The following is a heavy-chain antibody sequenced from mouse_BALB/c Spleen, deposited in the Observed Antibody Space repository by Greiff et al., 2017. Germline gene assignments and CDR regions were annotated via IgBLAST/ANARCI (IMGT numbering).Heavy chain of an antibody. CDR1: GYAFSSSW. CDR2: IYPGDGDT. Sequence: VQLQQSGPELVKPGASVKISCKASGYAFSSSWMNWVKQRPGQGLEWIGRIYPGDGDTNYNGKFKGKATLTADKSSSTAYMQLSSLTSVDSAVYFCARSGELGRGFDYWGQGTTLTVSS. CDR3: ARSGELGRGFDY. J-gene: IGHJ2*01. V-gene: IGHV1-82*01. D-gene: IGHD4-1*01.